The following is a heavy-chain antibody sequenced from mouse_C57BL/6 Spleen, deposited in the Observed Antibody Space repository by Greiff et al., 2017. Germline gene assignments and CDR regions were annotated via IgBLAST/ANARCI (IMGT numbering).Heavy chain of an antibody. V-gene: IGHV14-4*01. CDR3: TPCSSHWYFDV. J-gene: IGHJ1*03. CDR1: GFNIKDDY. Sequence: VQLKQSGAELVRPGASVKLSCTASGFNIKDDYMHWVKQRPEQGLEWIGWIDPENGDTEYASKFQGKATITSDTSSNTAYLQLSSLTSEDTAVYYCTPCSSHWYFDVWGTGTTVTVSS. CDR2: IDPENGDT. D-gene: IGHD1-1*01.